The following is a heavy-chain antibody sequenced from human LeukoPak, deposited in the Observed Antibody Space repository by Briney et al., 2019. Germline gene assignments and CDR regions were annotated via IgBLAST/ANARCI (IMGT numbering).Heavy chain of an antibody. CDR1: GFTFSSYA. J-gene: IGHJ4*02. CDR3: AMRKRGPRFFDY. D-gene: IGHD3/OR15-3a*01. V-gene: IGHV3-23*01. Sequence: PGGSLRLSCAASGFTFSSYAMSWVRQAPGKGLEWVSAISGSGCSTYYADSVKGRFTISRDNSKNTLYLQMNSLRAEDTAVYYCAMRKRGPRFFDYWGQGTLVTVSS. CDR2: ISGSGCST.